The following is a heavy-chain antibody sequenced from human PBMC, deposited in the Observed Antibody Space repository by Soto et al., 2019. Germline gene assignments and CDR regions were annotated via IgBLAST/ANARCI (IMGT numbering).Heavy chain of an antibody. J-gene: IGHJ4*02. CDR3: ARVSTVTTFDY. V-gene: IGHV4-34*01. CDR2: INHSGST. CDR1: GGSVRGYY. D-gene: IGHD4-17*01. Sequence: LALASAVYGGSVRGYYVSWIRQPPGKGLEWIGEINHSGSTNYNPSLKSRVTISVDTSKNQFSLKLRSVTAADTAVYYCARVSTVTTFDYWGQGTLVTV.